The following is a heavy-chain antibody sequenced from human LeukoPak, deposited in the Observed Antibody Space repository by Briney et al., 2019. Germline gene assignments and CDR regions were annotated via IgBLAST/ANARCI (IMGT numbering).Heavy chain of an antibody. D-gene: IGHD5-24*01. Sequence: GASVKVSCKASGYTFTGYYMYWVRQAPGQGLEWMGWINPNSGGTNYAQKFQDRVTMTRDTSISAVYMELSRLRSDDTAVYYCARDGRDGYNLVHYWGQGTLVTVSS. CDR1: GYTFTGYY. V-gene: IGHV1-2*02. CDR3: ARDGRDGYNLVHY. J-gene: IGHJ4*02. CDR2: INPNSGGT.